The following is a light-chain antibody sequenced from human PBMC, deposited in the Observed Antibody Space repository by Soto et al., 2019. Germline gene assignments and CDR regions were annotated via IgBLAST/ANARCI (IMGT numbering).Light chain of an antibody. CDR3: AAWDDSLSGYV. V-gene: IGLV1-47*01. J-gene: IGLJ1*01. CDR2: KNY. CDR1: SSNIGSNY. Sequence: QSVLTQPPSASGTPGQRITISCSASSSNIGSNYVYWYQQLPETAPKLLIYKNYQRPSGVPDRFSGSKSGTSASLPISGLRSEDGADYYCAAWDDSLSGYVFGTGTKVTVL.